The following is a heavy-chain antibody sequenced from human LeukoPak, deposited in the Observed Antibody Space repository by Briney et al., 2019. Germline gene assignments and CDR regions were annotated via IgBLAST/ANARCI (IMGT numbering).Heavy chain of an antibody. CDR3: AKDGKMYYDFWSGFYPHFDY. CDR2: ISGDGGST. V-gene: IGHV3-43*02. D-gene: IGHD3-3*01. Sequence: PGGSLRLSCAASGFTFDDYAMHWVRQAPGKGLEWVSLISGDGGSTYYADSVKGRFTISRDNSKNSLYLQMNSLRTEDTALYYCAKDGKMYYDFWSGFYPHFDYWGQGTLVTVSS. CDR1: GFTFDDYA. J-gene: IGHJ4*02.